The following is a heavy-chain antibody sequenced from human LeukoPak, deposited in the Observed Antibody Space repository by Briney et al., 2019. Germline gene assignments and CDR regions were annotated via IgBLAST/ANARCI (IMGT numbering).Heavy chain of an antibody. CDR3: ARGLTTQVDY. D-gene: IGHD4/OR15-4a*01. CDR2: IYYSGSP. J-gene: IGHJ4*02. V-gene: IGHV4-59*12. CDR1: GGSINSYY. Sequence: NPSETLSLTCTVPGGSINSYYWSWIRQPPGKGLEWIGYIYYSGSPNYNPSLKSRVTISVDTSKNQFSLKLSSVTAADTAVYYCARGLTTQVDYWGQGTLVTVSS.